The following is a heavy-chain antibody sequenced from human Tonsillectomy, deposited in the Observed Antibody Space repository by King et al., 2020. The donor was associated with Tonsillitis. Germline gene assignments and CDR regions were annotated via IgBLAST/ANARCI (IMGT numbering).Heavy chain of an antibody. CDR3: VGEPEPALMYNWFDP. D-gene: IGHD1-14*01. J-gene: IGHJ5*02. CDR1: GGTFSSYA. V-gene: IGHV1-69*01. CDR2: IIPIFGTA. Sequence: VQLVESGAEVKKPGSSVKVSCKSSGGTFSSYAINWVRQAPGQGLEWMGGIIPIFGTANYAQKFQGRVTITADESTSTAYMELTSLRSEDPAVYYCVGEPEPALMYNWFDPWGQGTLVTVSS.